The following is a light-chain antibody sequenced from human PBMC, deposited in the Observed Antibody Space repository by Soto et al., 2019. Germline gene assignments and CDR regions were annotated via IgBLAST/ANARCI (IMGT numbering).Light chain of an antibody. CDR3: QQYNNWPYT. V-gene: IGKV3-15*01. CDR1: QSVSSN. Sequence: EIVMTQSPATLSVSTGERATLSCRASQSVSSNLAWYQQKPGQAPSLLMYGASTGATGIPARFSGSGSGTEFTLPISSLQSEDFGVYYCQQYNNWPYTFGQGTKLEIK. CDR2: GAS. J-gene: IGKJ2*01.